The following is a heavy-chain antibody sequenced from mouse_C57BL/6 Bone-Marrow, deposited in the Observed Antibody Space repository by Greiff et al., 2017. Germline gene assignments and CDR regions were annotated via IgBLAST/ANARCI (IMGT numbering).Heavy chain of an antibody. D-gene: IGHD2-4*01. V-gene: IGHV5-4*01. J-gene: IGHJ3*01. CDR2: ISDGGSYT. CDR1: GFTFSSYA. CDR3: AREGLRAWFAY. Sequence: EVKLVESGGGLVKPGGSLKLSCAASGFTFSSYAMSWVRQTPEKRLEWVATISDGGSYTYYPDNVKGRFTISRDNAKNNLYLQMSHLKSEDTAMYYFAREGLRAWFAYWGQGTLVTVSA.